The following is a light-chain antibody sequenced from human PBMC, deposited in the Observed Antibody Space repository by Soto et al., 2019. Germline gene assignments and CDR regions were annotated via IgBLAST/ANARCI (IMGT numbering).Light chain of an antibody. V-gene: IGKV1-5*03. CDR1: QSVDSW. J-gene: IGKJ1*01. Sequence: DIPMTQSPSTLSASVGDRVTITCRASQSVDSWLAWFQQKPGKAPNVLIYKASSLASGVPSRFSGSGFGTEFTLTISSLQPDDFATYYCQHYSGYSPWTFGQGTKVEIK. CDR3: QHYSGYSPWT. CDR2: KAS.